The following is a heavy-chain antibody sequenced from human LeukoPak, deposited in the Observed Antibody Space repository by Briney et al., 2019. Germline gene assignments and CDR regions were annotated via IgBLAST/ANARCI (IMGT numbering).Heavy chain of an antibody. CDR3: ARTIEEITMIVEDYYYYMDV. CDR2: IYSGGST. CDR1: GFTVSSNY. D-gene: IGHD3-22*01. J-gene: IGHJ6*03. Sequence: GGSLRLSCAASGFTVSSNYMSWVRQAPGKGLEWVSVIYSGGSTYYADSVKGRFTISRDNSKNTLYLQMNSLRAEDTAVYYCARTIEEITMIVEDYYYYMDVWGKGTTVTVSS. V-gene: IGHV3-66*01.